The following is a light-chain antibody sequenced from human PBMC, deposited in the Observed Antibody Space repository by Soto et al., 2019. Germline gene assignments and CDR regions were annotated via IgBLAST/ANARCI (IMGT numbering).Light chain of an antibody. J-gene: IGKJ3*01. Sequence: DFQMTQSPSSLSASVGDTVTMTCRASQDIGTFLNWYQQKPGKAPKLLIYAASDLLSGVSSRFSGSGSGRDFTLTISSLQPEDFATYYCQQSYSTPQITFGPGTKVDMK. CDR1: QDIGTF. V-gene: IGKV1-39*01. CDR3: QQSYSTPQIT. CDR2: AAS.